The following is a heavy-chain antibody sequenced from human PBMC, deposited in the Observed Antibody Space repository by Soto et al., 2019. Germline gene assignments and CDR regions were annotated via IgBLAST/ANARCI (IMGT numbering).Heavy chain of an antibody. D-gene: IGHD2-2*01. CDR2: IYSSGST. V-gene: IGHV4-59*01. J-gene: IGHJ6*02. Sequence: PSETLSLTCGVSTGSINCYYWNWIRQSPGKGLEWIAFIYSSGSTNYNPSLKSRATISVDRSKNQVSLKLTSVTAADTAVYYCARGKRDSTSCLDVWGQGTTVTVSS. CDR1: TGSINCYY. CDR3: ARGKRDSTSCLDV.